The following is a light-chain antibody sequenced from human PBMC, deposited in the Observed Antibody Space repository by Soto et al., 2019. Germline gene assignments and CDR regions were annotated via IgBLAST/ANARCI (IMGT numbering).Light chain of an antibody. Sequence: QSALTQPPSASGSPGQSVTISCTGTSSDVGGYDYVSWYQQYPGKTPKLMIFEVTKRPSGVPDRFSGSNSGNTATLTISRVDAGDEADYYCQVWDANSGLVFGGGTKLTVL. CDR2: EVT. CDR1: SSDVGGYDY. J-gene: IGLJ2*01. V-gene: IGLV2-8*01. CDR3: QVWDANSGLV.